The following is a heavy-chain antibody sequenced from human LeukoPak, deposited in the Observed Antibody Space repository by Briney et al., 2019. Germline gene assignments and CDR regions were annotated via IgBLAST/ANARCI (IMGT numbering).Heavy chain of an antibody. J-gene: IGHJ4*02. V-gene: IGHV1-18*04. CDR1: GYTFTGYY. CDR3: ARGGWLRFFDY. Sequence: ASVKVSCKASGYTFTGYYMHWVRQAPGQGLEWMGWISAYNGNTNYAQKLQGRVTMTTDTSTSTAYMELRSLRSDDTAVYYCARGGWLRFFDYWGQGTLVTVSS. CDR2: ISAYNGNT. D-gene: IGHD5-12*01.